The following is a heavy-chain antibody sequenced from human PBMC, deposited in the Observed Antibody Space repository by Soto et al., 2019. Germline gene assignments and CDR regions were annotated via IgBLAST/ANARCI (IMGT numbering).Heavy chain of an antibody. CDR3: ARGPFYDTRGSLIHFDY. CDR1: VFTFSSYS. Sequence: GGLLRLSCAASVFTFSSYSMTWVRQSPGKGLEWVSSISSTSSSIYYADSVKGRLTISRDNAKNSLYLQMNNLRGEDTAVYYCARGPFYDTRGSLIHFDYWGLGTLVTVSS. V-gene: IGHV3-21*01. J-gene: IGHJ4*02. CDR2: ISSTSSSI. D-gene: IGHD3-22*01.